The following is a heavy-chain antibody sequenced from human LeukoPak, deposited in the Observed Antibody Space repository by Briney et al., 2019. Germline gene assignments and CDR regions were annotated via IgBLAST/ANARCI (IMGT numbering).Heavy chain of an antibody. J-gene: IGHJ4*02. CDR1: GYTFINYY. CDR3: RTDRYGDYGDYIDY. D-gene: IGHD4-17*01. Sequence: ASVKVSFKASGYTFINYYMHWVRQAPGQGLEWMGIINPSGGSTSYAQKFQGRVTMTRDTSTSTVYMELSSLRSEDTAVYYCRTDRYGDYGDYIDYWGQGTLVTVSS. V-gene: IGHV1-46*01. CDR2: INPSGGST.